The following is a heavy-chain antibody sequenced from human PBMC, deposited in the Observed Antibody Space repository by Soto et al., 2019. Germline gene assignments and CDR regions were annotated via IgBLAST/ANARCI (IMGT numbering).Heavy chain of an antibody. CDR1: GFTFSSYS. J-gene: IGHJ6*03. Sequence: EVQLVESGGGLVQPGGSLRLSCAASGFTFSSYSMNWVRQAPGKGLEWVSYISSSSSTIYYADAVKGRFTISRENAKNSLYLQVNSLRAEDTAVYYCARDWQDFWSGYPPPFYYYYYYMDVWGKGTTVTVSS. V-gene: IGHV3-48*01. CDR2: ISSSSSTI. D-gene: IGHD3-3*01. CDR3: ARDWQDFWSGYPPPFYYYYYYMDV.